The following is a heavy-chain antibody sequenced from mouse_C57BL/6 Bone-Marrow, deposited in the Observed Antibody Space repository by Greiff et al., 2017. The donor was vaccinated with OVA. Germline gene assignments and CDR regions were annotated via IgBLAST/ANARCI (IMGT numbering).Heavy chain of an antibody. CDR3: AYYYGSSYEYFDV. D-gene: IGHD1-1*01. CDR2: IYPRSGNT. Sequence: VQLQQSGAELARPGASVKLSCKASGYTFTSYGISWVKQRTGQGLEWIGEIYPRSGNTYYNEKFKGKATLTADKSSSTAYMELRSLTSEDSAVYYCAYYYGSSYEYFDVWGTGTTVTVSS. V-gene: IGHV1-81*01. J-gene: IGHJ1*03. CDR1: GYTFTSYG.